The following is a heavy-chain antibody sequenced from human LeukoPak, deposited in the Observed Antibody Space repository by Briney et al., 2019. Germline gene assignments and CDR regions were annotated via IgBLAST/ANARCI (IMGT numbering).Heavy chain of an antibody. CDR2: IISSSSYI. V-gene: IGHV3-21*01. Sequence: GGSLRLSCVVSGFTFSSYSMNWVRQAPGKGLEWVSSIISSSSYIYYADSVKGRFTISRDNAKNSLYLQMNSLRAEDTAVYYCARVSYGGSYYYYYYMDVWGKGTTVTVSS. CDR1: GFTFSSYS. D-gene: IGHD4-23*01. CDR3: ARVSYGGSYYYYYYMDV. J-gene: IGHJ6*03.